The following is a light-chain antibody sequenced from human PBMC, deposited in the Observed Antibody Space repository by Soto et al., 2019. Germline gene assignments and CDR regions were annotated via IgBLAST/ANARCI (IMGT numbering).Light chain of an antibody. Sequence: DIQMTQSPSTLSASVGDRVTITCRASQSISTWLAWYHQKPGRAPKLLIYDASDLQSGVPSRFSGSGSGTEFTLTISSLQPDDFATYYCQQYNTYPGTFGQGTKVELK. CDR1: QSISTW. CDR2: DAS. J-gene: IGKJ1*01. V-gene: IGKV1-5*01. CDR3: QQYNTYPGT.